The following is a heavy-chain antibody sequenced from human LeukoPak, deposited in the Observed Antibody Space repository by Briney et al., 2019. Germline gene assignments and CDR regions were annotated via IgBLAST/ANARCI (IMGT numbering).Heavy chain of an antibody. J-gene: IGHJ3*02. CDR3: ARQRRHYDILTGLEDFDI. Sequence: SETLSLTCTVSGGSISSYYWSWIRQPPGKGLEWIGSIYYSGSTYYNPSLKSRVTISVDTSKNQFSLKLSSVTAADTAVYYCARQRRHYDILTGLEDFDIWGQGTMVTVSS. D-gene: IGHD3-9*01. CDR2: IYYSGST. CDR1: GGSISSYY. V-gene: IGHV4-39*01.